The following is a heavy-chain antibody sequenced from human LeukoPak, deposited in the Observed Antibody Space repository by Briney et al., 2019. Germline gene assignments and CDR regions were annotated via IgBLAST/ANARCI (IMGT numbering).Heavy chain of an antibody. Sequence: ASVKVSCKASGYTFISNGIRWVCQAPGQSLEWLGWISVYSGNTNYAQRFQGRLTMTTDTSTTTAYMELRSLRSDDTAVYYCARDRQHGFDNWGQGTMVTVSS. CDR2: ISVYSGNT. J-gene: IGHJ3*02. V-gene: IGHV1-18*01. CDR3: ARDRQHGFDN. CDR1: GYTFISNG. D-gene: IGHD5-18*01.